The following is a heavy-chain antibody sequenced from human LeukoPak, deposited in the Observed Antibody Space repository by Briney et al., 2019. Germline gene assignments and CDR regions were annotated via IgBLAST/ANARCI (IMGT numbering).Heavy chain of an antibody. CDR1: GGSSSVYY. Sequence: SETLSLTCAVYGGSSSVYYWSWIRQPPGKGLEWIGEINHSGSTNYNPSLKSRVTMSVDTSKNQFSLKLNSVTAADTAVYYCARTQSQSGSYRYYFGYWGQGTLVTVSS. CDR2: INHSGST. D-gene: IGHD1-26*01. V-gene: IGHV4-34*01. CDR3: ARTQSQSGSYRYYFGY. J-gene: IGHJ4*02.